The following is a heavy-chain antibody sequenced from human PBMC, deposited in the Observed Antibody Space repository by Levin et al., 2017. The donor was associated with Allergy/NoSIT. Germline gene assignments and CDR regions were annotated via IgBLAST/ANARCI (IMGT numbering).Heavy chain of an antibody. J-gene: IGHJ4*02. CDR3: AATGYYTAMVRQFDY. Sequence: SQTLSLTCTVSGGSISSYYWSWIRQPPGKGLEWIGYIYYSGSTNYNPSLKSRVTISVDTSKNQFSLKLSSVTAADTAVYYCAATGYYTAMVRQFDYWGQGTLVTVSS. CDR1: GGSISSYY. D-gene: IGHD3-10*01. CDR2: IYYSGST. V-gene: IGHV4-59*01.